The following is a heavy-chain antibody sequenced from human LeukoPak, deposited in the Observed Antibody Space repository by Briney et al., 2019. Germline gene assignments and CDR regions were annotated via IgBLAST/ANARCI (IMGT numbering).Heavy chain of an antibody. CDR2: ISSSSSTV. Sequence: GGSLRLSCAASGFTFSHYSMNWVRQAPGKGLEWISYISSSSSTVYYADSVEGRFTISRDTANNSLYLQMNSLRAEDTAVYYCAREPSQGAFDIWGQGTMVTVSS. V-gene: IGHV3-48*01. CDR3: AREPSQGAFDI. CDR1: GFTFSHYS. J-gene: IGHJ3*02.